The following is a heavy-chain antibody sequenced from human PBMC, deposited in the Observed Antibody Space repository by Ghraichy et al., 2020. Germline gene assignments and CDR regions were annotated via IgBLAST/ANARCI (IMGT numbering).Heavy chain of an antibody. CDR2: IYHSGST. D-gene: IGHD1-26*01. V-gene: IGHV4-38-2*01. CDR3: ARIGGSYYSEYYFDY. J-gene: IGHJ4*02. CDR1: GYSISSGYY. Sequence: SETLSLTCAVSGYSISSGYYWGWIRQPPGKGLEWIGSIYHSGSTYYNPSLKSRVTISVDTSKNQFSLKLSSVTAADTAVYYCARIGGSYYSEYYFDYWGQGTLVTVSS.